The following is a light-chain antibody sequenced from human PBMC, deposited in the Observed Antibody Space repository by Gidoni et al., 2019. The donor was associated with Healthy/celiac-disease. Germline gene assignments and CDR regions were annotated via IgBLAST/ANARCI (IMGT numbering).Light chain of an antibody. CDR2: AAS. Sequence: DIQMTQSPSSLSASVGDRVTITCRASQSISSYVNWYQQKPGKAPKLLIYAASSVQSGVQSRFSGSGSGTDFTITISSLQPEDFATYYCQQSYSTSWTFXHXTKVEIK. V-gene: IGKV1-39*01. CDR1: QSISSY. J-gene: IGKJ1*01. CDR3: QQSYSTSWT.